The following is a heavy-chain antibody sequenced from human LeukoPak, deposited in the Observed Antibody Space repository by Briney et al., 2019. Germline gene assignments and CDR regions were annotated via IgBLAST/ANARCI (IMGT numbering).Heavy chain of an antibody. V-gene: IGHV3-23*01. CDR2: LSRGGGTT. CDR3: AKELRIRHCYVGVCLEGYYLYY. J-gene: IGHJ4*02. CDR1: RFNPTMFT. Sequence: PGGSLRHSRIGSRFNPTMFTLNAVPQAPGQGLEWVSRLSRGGGTTNYADSVKGRFTISRDKSKNMLFLQMNSLRPEDTAVYYCAKELRIRHCYVGVCLEGYYLYYWGKGSLVTVSS. D-gene: IGHD2-8*01.